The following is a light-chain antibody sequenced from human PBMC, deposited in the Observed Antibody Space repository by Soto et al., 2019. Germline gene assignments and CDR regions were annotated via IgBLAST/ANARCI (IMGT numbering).Light chain of an antibody. Sequence: DIQMTQSPSSLSASVGDRVTITCRASQSISNYLYWYQQKPGKAPKLLIYVASSLQSGVPSRFSGNRSGTDFTLTISSMPPEDLGTYSCQQSYTTLFTPGTGTTVDI. CDR3: QQSYTTLFT. CDR1: QSISNY. V-gene: IGKV1-39*01. CDR2: VAS. J-gene: IGKJ3*01.